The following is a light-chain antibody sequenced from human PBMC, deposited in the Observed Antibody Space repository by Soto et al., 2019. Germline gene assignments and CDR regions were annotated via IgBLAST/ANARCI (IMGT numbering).Light chain of an antibody. CDR2: DAS. CDR3: QVRDVWPS. V-gene: IGKV3-11*01. Sequence: EIVMTQSPATLSVSPGEGATLSCRASQSVSSSLAWYQHKPGQAPRLFIYDASTRAPGVPARFSGSGSGTDFTLTISSLEPEDFAVYYCQVRDVWPSFGQGTKV. J-gene: IGKJ1*01. CDR1: QSVSSS.